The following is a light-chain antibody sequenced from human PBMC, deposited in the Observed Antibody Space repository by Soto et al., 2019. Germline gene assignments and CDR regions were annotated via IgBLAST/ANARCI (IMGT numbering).Light chain of an antibody. Sequence: QSALTQPASVSGSPGQSITISCGGTSSDVGAYIYVSWYQQYPGKAPKLIIYEVNNRPSGVSGRFSGSKSDTTAYLTISGLQADDEADYYCSSYTSSDTLVVFGTGTKLTVL. CDR3: SSYTSSDTLVV. CDR2: EVN. J-gene: IGLJ1*01. V-gene: IGLV2-14*03. CDR1: SSDVGAYIY.